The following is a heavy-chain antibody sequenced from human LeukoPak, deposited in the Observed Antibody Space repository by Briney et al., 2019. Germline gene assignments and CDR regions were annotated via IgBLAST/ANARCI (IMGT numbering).Heavy chain of an antibody. CDR1: GFTFSSYS. CDR3: ARDRGIRYYYMDV. J-gene: IGHJ6*03. CDR2: ISSSSSYI. Sequence: PGGSLRLSCAASGFTFSSYSMNWVRQAPGKGLEWVSSISSSSSYIYYADSVKGRFTISRDNAKNSLYLQMNSLRAEDTAVYYCARDRGIRYYYMDVWGKGTTVTVSS. D-gene: IGHD3-10*01. V-gene: IGHV3-21*01.